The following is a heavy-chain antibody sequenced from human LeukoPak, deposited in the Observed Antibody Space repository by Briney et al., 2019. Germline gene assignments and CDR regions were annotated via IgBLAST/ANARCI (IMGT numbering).Heavy chain of an antibody. CDR2: VSGSGGSS. Sequence: GGSLRLSCAASGFTFSSYAMTWVRQATGKGLEWVSTVSGSGGSSYYADSVKGRFTISRDNSKNTLYLHMNSLRAEDTAVYYCARDLGLDYWGQGTLVTVSS. CDR3: ARDLGLDY. V-gene: IGHV3-23*01. J-gene: IGHJ4*02. CDR1: GFTFSSYA.